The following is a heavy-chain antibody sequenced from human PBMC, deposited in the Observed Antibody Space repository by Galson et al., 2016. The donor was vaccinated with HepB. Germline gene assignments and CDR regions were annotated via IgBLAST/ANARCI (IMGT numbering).Heavy chain of an antibody. CDR2: IYYSGST. CDR1: GGSISSGGYY. Sequence: TLSLTCTVSGGSISSGGYYWSWIRQHPGKGLEWIGYIYYSGSTYYNPSLKSRITISLDTSKNQFSLKVSSVTAADTAVYYCARGWFPNYFDYWGQGTLVTVSS. V-gene: IGHV4-31*03. CDR3: ARGWFPNYFDY. J-gene: IGHJ4*02. D-gene: IGHD3-10*01.